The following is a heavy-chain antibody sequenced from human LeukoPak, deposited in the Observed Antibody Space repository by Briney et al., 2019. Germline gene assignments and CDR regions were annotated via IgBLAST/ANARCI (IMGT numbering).Heavy chain of an antibody. D-gene: IGHD1-26*01. V-gene: IGHV4-59*08. CDR1: GGSISSYY. CDR2: IYYSGST. Sequence: SETLSLTCTVSGGSISSYYWSWIQQPPGKGLEWIGYIYYSGSTNYNPSLKGRVTISVDTSKNQFSLKLSSVTAADTAVYYCARHLPGATYADYWGQGTLVTVSS. CDR3: ARHLPGATYADY. J-gene: IGHJ4*02.